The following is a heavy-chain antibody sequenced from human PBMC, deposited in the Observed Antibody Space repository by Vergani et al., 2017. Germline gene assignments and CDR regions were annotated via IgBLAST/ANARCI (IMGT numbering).Heavy chain of an antibody. V-gene: IGHV3-7*01. CDR3: ARVNTETNGHLYYYYYMDV. Sequence: VQLVESGGSVVQPGTSLRLSCGASGFTFSRHGMHWVRQAPGKGLEWVANIKQDGSETNYMDSVKGRFTISRDNDKNSVFLQMNSLRVEDTAIYYCARVNTETNGHLYYYYYMDVWGQGTAVTVS. CDR1: GFTFSRHG. CDR2: IKQDGSET. J-gene: IGHJ6*03. D-gene: IGHD4-11*01.